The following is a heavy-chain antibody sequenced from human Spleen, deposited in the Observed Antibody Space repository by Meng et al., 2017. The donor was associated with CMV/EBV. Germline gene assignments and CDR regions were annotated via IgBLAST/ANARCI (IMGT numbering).Heavy chain of an antibody. CDR1: GGTFSSYT. D-gene: IGHD2-2*01. CDR2: IIPILGIA. CDR3: ARYHCSSTSCYPSHYYGMDV. J-gene: IGHJ6*02. V-gene: IGHV1-69*02. Sequence: SVKVSCKASGGTFSSYTISWVRQAPGQGLEWMGRIIPILGIANYAQKFQGRVTITADKSTSTAYMELSSLRTEDTAVYYCARYHCSSTSCYPSHYYGMDVWGQGTTVTVSS.